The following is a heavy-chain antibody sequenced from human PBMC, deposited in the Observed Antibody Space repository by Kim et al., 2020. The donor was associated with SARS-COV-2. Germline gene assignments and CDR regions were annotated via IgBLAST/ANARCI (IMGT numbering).Heavy chain of an antibody. Sequence: SVKVSCKASGGTFSSYAISWVRQAPGQGLEWMGGIIPIFGTANYAQKFQGRVTITADESTSTAYMELSSLRSEDTAVYYCARGEGYYYDSSGYYSDWGQGTLVTVSS. CDR1: GGTFSSYA. J-gene: IGHJ4*02. CDR2: IIPIFGTA. D-gene: IGHD3-22*01. V-gene: IGHV1-69*13. CDR3: ARGEGYYYDSSGYYSD.